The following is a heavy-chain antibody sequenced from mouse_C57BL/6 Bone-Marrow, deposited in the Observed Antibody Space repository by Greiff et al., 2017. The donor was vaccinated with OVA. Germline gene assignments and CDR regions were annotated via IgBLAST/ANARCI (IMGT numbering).Heavy chain of an antibody. D-gene: IGHD2-4*01. Sequence: VQVVESGPGLVAPSQSLSITCPVSGFSLTSYGVHWVRQPPGKGLEWLVVIWSDGSTTYNSALKSRLSISKDNSKSQVFLKMNSLQTDDTAMYYCAITYDYDRAWFADWGQGTLVTVSA. V-gene: IGHV2-6*03. J-gene: IGHJ3*01. CDR3: AITYDYDRAWFAD. CDR1: GFSLTSYG. CDR2: IWSDGST.